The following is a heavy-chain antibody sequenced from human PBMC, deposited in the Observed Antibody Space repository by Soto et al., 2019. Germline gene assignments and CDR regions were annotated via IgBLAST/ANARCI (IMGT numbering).Heavy chain of an antibody. CDR2: IYYSGST. CDR3: ARDPRPAAGLFDGMDV. V-gene: IGHV4-61*01. J-gene: IGHJ6*02. Sequence: QVQLQESGPGLVKPSETLSLTCTVSGGSVSSGSYYWSRIRQPPGKGLEWIGYIYYSGSTNYNPSLKSRVTISVDTSKNQFSLKLSSVTAADTAVYYCARDPRPAAGLFDGMDVWGQGTTVTVSS. CDR1: GGSVSSGSYY. D-gene: IGHD6-25*01.